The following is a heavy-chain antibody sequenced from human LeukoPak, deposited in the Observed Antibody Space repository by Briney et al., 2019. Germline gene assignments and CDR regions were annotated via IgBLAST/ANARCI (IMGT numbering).Heavy chain of an antibody. CDR3: ARGTPYCSSTSCYETYYYYYGMDV. D-gene: IGHD2-2*01. CDR1: GGTFSSYA. V-gene: IGHV1-69*13. CDR2: IIPIFGTA. Sequence: SVKVSCKASGGTFSSYATSWVRQAPGQGLEWMGGIIPIFGTANYAQKFQGRVTITADESTSTAYMELSSLRSEDTAVYYCARGTPYCSSTSCYETYYYYYGMDVWGQGTTVTVSS. J-gene: IGHJ6*02.